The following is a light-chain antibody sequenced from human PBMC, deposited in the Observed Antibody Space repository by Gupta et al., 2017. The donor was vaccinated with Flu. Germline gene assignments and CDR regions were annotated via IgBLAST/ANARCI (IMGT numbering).Light chain of an antibody. J-gene: IGKJ2*01. CDR3: QQEDSPVHT. V-gene: IGKV4-1*01. CDR2: LAS. CDR1: LSWSASTNNKHD. Sequence: SLSEMDTINTKFILSWSASTNNKHDLAWYPQKPGQPPKLLMSLASSRESGVPNRFSGSWSGTDFTITISSLQAEDVAVYYRQQEDSPVHTFGQGTKLEIK.